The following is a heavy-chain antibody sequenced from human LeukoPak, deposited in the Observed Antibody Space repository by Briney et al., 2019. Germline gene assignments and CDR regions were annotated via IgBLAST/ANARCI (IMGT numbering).Heavy chain of an antibody. J-gene: IGHJ4*02. CDR1: GGTFSSYA. CDR2: IIPFFGTA. CDR3: ARVGSGSNSYTLDY. Sequence: SVKVSCKASGGTFSSYAISWVRQAPGQGLEWIGRIIPFFGTANYAQKFQGRVTITTDESTSTAYMELSGLRSEDTAVYYCARVGSGSNSYTLDYWGQGTLVTVSS. D-gene: IGHD4-11*01. V-gene: IGHV1-69*05.